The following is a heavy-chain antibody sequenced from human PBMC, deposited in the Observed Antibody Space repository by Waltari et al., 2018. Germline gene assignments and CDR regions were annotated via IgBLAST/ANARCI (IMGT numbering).Heavy chain of an antibody. V-gene: IGHV4-30-4*08. D-gene: IGHD6-6*01. J-gene: IGHJ3*02. CDR3: ARDPYSTSSPYDAFDI. CDR1: GGSISSGSYY. CDR2: ISYSGST. Sequence: QVQLQESGPGLVKPSQTLSLTCSVPGGSISSGSYYWSWIRQPPGKGLEWIGYISYSGSTYYNGSLKSRVSISIDRSKNLFSLKLNSVTAADTAVYYCARDPYSTSSPYDAFDIWGQGTRVAVSS.